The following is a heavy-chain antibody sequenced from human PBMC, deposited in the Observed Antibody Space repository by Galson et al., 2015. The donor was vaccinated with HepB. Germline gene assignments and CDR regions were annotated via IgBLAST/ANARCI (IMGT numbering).Heavy chain of an antibody. Sequence: SLRLSCAASGFAFDSHAMSWVRQAPGRGLEWISGITGKGDSKFYADSVKGRFTVSKDNSNNMLYLQMNSLRAEDAGLYFCAKGYCLFDSWVQGILGTVSS. D-gene: IGHD2-21*01. V-gene: IGHV3-23*01. J-gene: IGHJ5*01. CDR3: AKGYCLFDS. CDR1: GFAFDSHA. CDR2: ITGKGDSK.